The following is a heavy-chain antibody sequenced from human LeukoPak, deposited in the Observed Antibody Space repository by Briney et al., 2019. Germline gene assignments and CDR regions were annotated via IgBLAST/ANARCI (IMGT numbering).Heavy chain of an antibody. V-gene: IGHV1-8*01. CDR2: MNPSSGNT. CDR3: ARDIAYCSSSSCYPYNWFDP. D-gene: IGHD2-2*01. CDR1: GYTFTNYE. Sequence: VASVKVSCKASGYTFTNYEINWVRQGTGQGLEWLGWMNPSSGNTGYAQKFQGRVTMTRDTSISTVYMELSSLRSEDTAVYYCARDIAYCSSSSCYPYNWFDPWGQGTLVTVSS. J-gene: IGHJ5*02.